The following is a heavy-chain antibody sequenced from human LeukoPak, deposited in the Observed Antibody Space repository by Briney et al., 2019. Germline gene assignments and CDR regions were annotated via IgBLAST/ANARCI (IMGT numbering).Heavy chain of an antibody. V-gene: IGHV3-7*03. J-gene: IGHJ1*01. CDR3: ARGIDILTGYYKLAEYFQH. D-gene: IGHD3-9*01. Sequence: GASLRLSCAASGFTFSSYWMSWVRQAPGKGLEWVANIKQDGREKYYMDSVKGRFTISRDNAKKSLYLQMNSQRAEDAAVYYCARGIDILTGYYKLAEYFQHWGQGTLVTVSS. CDR2: IKQDGREK. CDR1: GFTFSSYW.